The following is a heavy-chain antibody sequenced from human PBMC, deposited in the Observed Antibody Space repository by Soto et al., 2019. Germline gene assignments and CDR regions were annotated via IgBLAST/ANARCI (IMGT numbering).Heavy chain of an antibody. Sequence: GSLRLSCAAPGFTLSDHYMSWIRQAPGKGLEWVSYISSSSSYTNYADSVKGRFAISRDNAKNSLYLQMNSLRAEDTAVYYCARDGYSGYDFHYYYGMDVWGHGTTVTVSS. V-gene: IGHV3-11*06. CDR2: ISSSSSYT. D-gene: IGHD5-12*01. J-gene: IGHJ6*02. CDR1: GFTLSDHY. CDR3: ARDGYSGYDFHYYYGMDV.